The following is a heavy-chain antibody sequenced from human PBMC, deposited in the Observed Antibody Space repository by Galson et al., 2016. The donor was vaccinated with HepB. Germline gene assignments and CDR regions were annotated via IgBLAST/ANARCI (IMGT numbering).Heavy chain of an antibody. J-gene: IGHJ6*02. CDR3: AKYLSRGHPYALED. D-gene: IGHD3-16*01. V-gene: IGHV3-23*01. CDR2: VSDNGDNT. Sequence: SLRLSCAASGFTFSNCAMSWVRQAPGKGLEWVSGVSDNGDNTCYAGSVKGRFITSRDNSKNTLFLEMNSLRAEDTAVYYCAKYLSRGHPYALEDWGQGASVIVSS. CDR1: GFTFSNCA.